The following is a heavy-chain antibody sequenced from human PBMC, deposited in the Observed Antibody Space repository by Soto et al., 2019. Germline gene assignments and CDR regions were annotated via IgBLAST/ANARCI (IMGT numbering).Heavy chain of an antibody. J-gene: IGHJ6*01. CDR1: GGSISSGDYY. V-gene: IGHV4-30-4*01. D-gene: IGHD2-21*02. CDR3: ARDRRPIVVVTATHYGMDV. Sequence: SETLSLTCTVSGGSISSGDYYWSWIRQPPGKGLEWIGYIYYSGSTYYNPSLKSRVTISVDTSKNQFSLKLSSVTAADTAVYYCARDRRPIVVVTATHYGMDVWGQGTTVTVPQ. CDR2: IYYSGST.